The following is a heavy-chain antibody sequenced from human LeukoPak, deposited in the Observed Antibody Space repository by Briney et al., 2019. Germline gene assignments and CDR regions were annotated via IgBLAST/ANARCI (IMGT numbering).Heavy chain of an antibody. D-gene: IGHD7-27*01. Sequence: GGSLRLSCAASGFTFSSYSMNWVRQAPGKGLEWVSSISGGSGYIYYADSVKGRFTISRDNAKNSLYLQINSLRPEDTAVYYCGRDSGAGSYFYNYYMDVWGKGTTVTVSS. CDR1: GFTFSSYS. CDR3: GRDSGAGSYFYNYYMDV. V-gene: IGHV3-21*01. CDR2: ISGGSGYI. J-gene: IGHJ6*03.